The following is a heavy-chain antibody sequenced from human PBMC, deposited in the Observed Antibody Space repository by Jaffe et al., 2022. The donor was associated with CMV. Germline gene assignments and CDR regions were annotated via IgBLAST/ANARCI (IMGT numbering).Heavy chain of an antibody. J-gene: IGHJ6*02. CDR1: GFTFSSYG. CDR3: AKDLLDTAMAHYGMDV. V-gene: IGHV3-30*18. D-gene: IGHD5-18*01. Sequence: QVQLVESGGGVVQPGRSLRLSCAASGFTFSSYGMHWVRQAPGKGLEWVAVISYDGSNKYYADSVKGRFTISRDNSKNTLYLQMNSLRAEDTAVYYCAKDLLDTAMAHYGMDVWGQGTTVTVSS. CDR2: ISYDGSNK.